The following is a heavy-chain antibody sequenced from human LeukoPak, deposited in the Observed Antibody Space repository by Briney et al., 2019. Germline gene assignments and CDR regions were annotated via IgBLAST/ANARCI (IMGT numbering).Heavy chain of an antibody. J-gene: IGHJ4*02. D-gene: IGHD1-26*01. CDR3: ARTILRLSGLFDY. V-gene: IGHV4-59*01. CDR2: IYYSGST. Sequence: PSETLSLTCTVSGGSISSYYWSWIRQPPGKGLEWIGYIYYSGSTNYNPSLKSRVTISVDTSKNQFSLKLSSVTAADTAVYYCARTILRLSGLFDYWGQGTLVTVSS. CDR1: GGSISSYY.